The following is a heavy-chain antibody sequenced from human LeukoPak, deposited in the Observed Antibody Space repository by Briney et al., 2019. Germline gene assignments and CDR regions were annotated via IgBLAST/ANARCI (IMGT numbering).Heavy chain of an antibody. CDR3: ARGLKKVSIDY. D-gene: IGHD5/OR15-5a*01. J-gene: IGHJ4*02. CDR1: GGSFSGYY. V-gene: IGHV4-34*01. Sequence: SETLSLTCAVYGGSFSGYYWSWIRQPPGKGLEWIGEINHSGSTNYNPSLKSRVTISVDTSKNQFSLKLSSVTAADTAVYYCARGLKKVSIDYWGQGTLVTVSS. CDR2: INHSGST.